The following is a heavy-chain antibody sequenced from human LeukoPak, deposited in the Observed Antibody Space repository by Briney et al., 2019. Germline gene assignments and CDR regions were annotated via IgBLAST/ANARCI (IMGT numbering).Heavy chain of an antibody. Sequence: HPGGSLRLSCAASGFTFSSYAMSWVRQAPGKGLEWVSAISGSGGSTYYADSVKGRFTISRDNSKNTLYLQMNSLRAEDTAVYYCAKDSPYYYDSSGYSDYWGQGTLVTVSS. CDR3: AKDSPYYYDSSGYSDY. D-gene: IGHD3-22*01. CDR2: ISGSGGST. J-gene: IGHJ4*02. CDR1: GFTFSSYA. V-gene: IGHV3-23*01.